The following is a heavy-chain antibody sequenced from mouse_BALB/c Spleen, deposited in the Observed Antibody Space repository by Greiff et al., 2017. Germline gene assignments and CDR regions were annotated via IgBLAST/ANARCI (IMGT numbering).Heavy chain of an antibody. J-gene: IGHJ3*01. V-gene: IGHV5-4*02. D-gene: IGHD2-2*01. Sequence: DVKLVESGGGLVKPGGSLKLSCAASGFTFSDYYMYWVRQTPEKRLEWVATISDGGSYTYYPDSVKGRFTISRDNAKNNLYLQMSSLKSEDTAMYYCARGGLGAWFAYWGQGTLVTVSA. CDR2: ISDGGSYT. CDR3: ARGGLGAWFAY. CDR1: GFTFSDYY.